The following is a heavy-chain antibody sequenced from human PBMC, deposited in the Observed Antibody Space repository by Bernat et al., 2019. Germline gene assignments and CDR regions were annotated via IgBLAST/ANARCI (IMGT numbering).Heavy chain of an antibody. Sequence: EVQLVESGGGLIQPGGSRRLSCAASDFSVSSNYMSWVRQAPGKGLAWVSIIYSDGRTYYADSVEGRFSISRDNSKNTLYLQMNSLRAEDTAVYYCARDVRVAVAATDYYYGMDVWGQGTTVTVSS. V-gene: IGHV3-53*01. D-gene: IGHD6-19*01. CDR1: DFSVSSNY. J-gene: IGHJ6*02. CDR3: ARDVRVAVAATDYYYGMDV. CDR2: IYSDGRT.